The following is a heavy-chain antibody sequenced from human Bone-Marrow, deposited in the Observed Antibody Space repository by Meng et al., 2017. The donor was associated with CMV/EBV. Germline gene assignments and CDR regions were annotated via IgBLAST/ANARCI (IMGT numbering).Heavy chain of an antibody. D-gene: IGHD2-15*01. CDR1: GFSLSNARMG. CDR3: ARMVGGRPKYNWFAP. V-gene: IGHV2-26*01. CDR2: IFSNDEK. Sequence: SGPTLVKPTETLTLTCTVSGFSLSNARMGVSWNRQPPGKALEWLAHIFSNDEKSYSTSLKSRLTISKATSKSQVVLTMTNIDPVDTATYYCARMVGGRPKYNWFAPWGQGTRVTGSS. J-gene: IGHJ5*02.